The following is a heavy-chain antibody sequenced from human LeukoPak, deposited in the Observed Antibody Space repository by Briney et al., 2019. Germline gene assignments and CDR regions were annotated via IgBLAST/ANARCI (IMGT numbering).Heavy chain of an antibody. CDR1: GGSFSGYY. CDR3: ARDLMT. Sequence: SETLSLTCAVYGGSFSGYYWTWIRQPPGKGLEWIGEITHSGSTYYNPSLKSRVTISVDTSKNQFSLKLNSVTAADTAVYYCARDLMTWGQGTLVTVSS. CDR2: ITHSGST. V-gene: IGHV4-34*01. J-gene: IGHJ4*02.